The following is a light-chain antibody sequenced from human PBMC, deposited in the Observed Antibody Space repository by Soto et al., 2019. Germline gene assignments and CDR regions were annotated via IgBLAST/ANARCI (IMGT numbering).Light chain of an antibody. V-gene: IGKV3-20*01. J-gene: IGKJ1*01. Sequence: EIVLTQSPGTLSLSPGERATLSCRASQSVSSNYLAWYQQKPGQAPRLLIYGASSRATGIPDRFSGSGSGTGFTLTISRLEPEDFAVYFCQQYSSSPWTFGQGTNVEVK. CDR3: QQYSSSPWT. CDR1: QSVSSNY. CDR2: GAS.